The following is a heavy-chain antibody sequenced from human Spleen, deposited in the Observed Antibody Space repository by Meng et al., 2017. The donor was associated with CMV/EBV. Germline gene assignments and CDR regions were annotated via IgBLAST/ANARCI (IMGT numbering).Heavy chain of an antibody. J-gene: IGHJ4*02. CDR1: TFSTYA. Sequence: TFSTYAISLVRQAPGQGLEWMGGIIPILDITDYAQKFQGRVTITADKSTTTAYLELSSLRSDDTAVYYCARGPSFSSAWSRGHFDYWGQGTLVTVSS. D-gene: IGHD6-13*01. CDR2: IIPILDIT. V-gene: IGHV1-69*10. CDR3: ARGPSFSSAWSRGHFDY.